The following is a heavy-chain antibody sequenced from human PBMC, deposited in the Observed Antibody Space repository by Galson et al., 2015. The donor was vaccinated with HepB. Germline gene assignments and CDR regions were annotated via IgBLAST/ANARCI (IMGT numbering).Heavy chain of an antibody. D-gene: IGHD5-18*01. CDR1: GFTFSNDA. CDR2: ISVIGGGT. J-gene: IGHJ4*02. Sequence: SLRLSCAASGFTFSNDAMSWVRQAPGKGLEWVSAISVIGGGTYYADSVKGRFTISRDNSKNTLYLQMNSLRAEDTAVYYCAKAQGNTAGGRGNCLDSWGQGTLVTVSS. CDR3: AKAQGNTAGGRGNCLDS. V-gene: IGHV3-23*01.